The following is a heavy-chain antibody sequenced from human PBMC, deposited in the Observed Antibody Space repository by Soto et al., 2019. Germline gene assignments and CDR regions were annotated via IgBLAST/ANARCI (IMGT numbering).Heavy chain of an antibody. D-gene: IGHD3-3*01. J-gene: IGHJ5*02. CDR2: INHSGST. CDR3: ARVYGRGFLRPTNWFDP. CDR1: GGSFSGCY. V-gene: IGHV4-34*01. Sequence: SETLSLTCAVYGGSFSGCYWSWIRQPPGKGLEWIGEINHSGSTNYNPSLKSRVTISVDTSKNQFSLKLSSVTAADTAVYYCARVYGRGFLRPTNWFDPWGQGTLVTVSS.